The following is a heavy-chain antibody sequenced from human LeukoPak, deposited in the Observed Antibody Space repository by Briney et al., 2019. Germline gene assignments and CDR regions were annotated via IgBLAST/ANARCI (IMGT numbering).Heavy chain of an antibody. D-gene: IGHD3-3*01. CDR3: ASSVLTIFGVISDY. CDR2: IRNKANNYAS. J-gene: IGHJ4*02. V-gene: IGHV3-73*01. Sequence: GGSLRLSCAASGFTFSASAMYWVRQASGKGLEWVGRIRNKANNYASTYAASVKGRFTISRDDSKNTAYLQMNSLKIEDTAVYYFASSVLTIFGVISDYWGQGTLVTVSS. CDR1: GFTFSASA.